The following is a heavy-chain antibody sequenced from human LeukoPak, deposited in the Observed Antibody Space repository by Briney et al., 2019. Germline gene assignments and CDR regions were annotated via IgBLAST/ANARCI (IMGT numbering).Heavy chain of an antibody. Sequence: PSETLSLTCAVYGGSFSGYYWSWIRQPPGKGLECIGEINHSGSTNYNPSLKSRVTISVDTSKNQFSLKLSSVTAADTAVYYCARGPRRYCSSTSCTYYFDYCGQGTLVTVSS. CDR3: ARGPRRYCSSTSCTYYFDY. V-gene: IGHV4-34*01. D-gene: IGHD2-2*01. J-gene: IGHJ4*02. CDR1: GGSFSGYY. CDR2: INHSGST.